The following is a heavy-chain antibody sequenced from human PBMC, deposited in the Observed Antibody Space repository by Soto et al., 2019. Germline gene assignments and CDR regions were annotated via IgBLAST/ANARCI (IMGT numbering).Heavy chain of an antibody. CDR2: MSDSGNT. V-gene: IGHV4-59*08. D-gene: IGHD6-19*01. J-gene: IGHJ4*02. CDR1: GGSISSYY. CDR3: ARHGIEVPFDY. Sequence: SETLSLTCTVSGGSISSYYWSWIRQPPGKGLEWIGYMSDSGNTNYNPSLKSRVTISVDRSKNQFSLNLTSVTAADTAVYYCARHGIEVPFDYWGQGTLVTVSS.